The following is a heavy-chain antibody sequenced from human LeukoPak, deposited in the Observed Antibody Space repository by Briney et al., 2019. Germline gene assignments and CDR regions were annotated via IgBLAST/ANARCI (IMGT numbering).Heavy chain of an antibody. D-gene: IGHD3-10*01. Sequence: SETLSLTCTVSGRSISSSSYYWGWIRQTPGKGLEWIGSIYYSESTYYNPSLKSRVTISVDTSKNQFSLKLSSVTAADTAVYYCARHCLPYGSGSYYKGPYYYYYYMDVWGKGTTVTVSS. CDR1: GRSISSSSYY. CDR3: ARHCLPYGSGSYYKGPYYYYYYMDV. J-gene: IGHJ6*03. V-gene: IGHV4-39*01. CDR2: IYYSEST.